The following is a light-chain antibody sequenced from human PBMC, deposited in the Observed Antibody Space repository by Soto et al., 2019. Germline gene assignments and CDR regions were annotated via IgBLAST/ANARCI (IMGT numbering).Light chain of an antibody. J-gene: IGKJ2*01. Sequence: DIVMTQTPLSSPVTLGQPASISCRSSQSLVHSDGNNYLSWLQQRPGQPPILLIYMISNRFPGVPDRFSGSGAGTDFTLKISRVEAEDVGVYYCMQATQPYTFGQGTKLEIK. CDR3: MQATQPYT. V-gene: IGKV2-24*01. CDR2: MIS. CDR1: QSLVHSDGNNY.